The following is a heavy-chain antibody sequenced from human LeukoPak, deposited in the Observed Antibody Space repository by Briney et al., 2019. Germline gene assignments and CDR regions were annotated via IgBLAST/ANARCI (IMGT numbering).Heavy chain of an antibody. J-gene: IGHJ3*02. CDR2: IVVGSGNT. V-gene: IGHV1-58*02. CDR1: GFTFTSSA. Sequence: ASVKVSCKASGFTFTSSAMQWVRQARGQRLEWIGWIVVGSGNTNYAQKFQERVTITRDMSTSTAYMELSGLRSEDTAVYYCAAVEMAIIRDAFDIWGQGTMVTVSS. D-gene: IGHD5-24*01. CDR3: AAVEMAIIRDAFDI.